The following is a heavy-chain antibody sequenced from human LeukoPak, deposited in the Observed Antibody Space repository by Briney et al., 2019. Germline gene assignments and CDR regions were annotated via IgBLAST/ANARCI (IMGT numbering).Heavy chain of an antibody. D-gene: IGHD3-3*01. Sequence: PGGSLRLSCAASGFTFSSYGMSWVRQAPGKGLEWVSSISSSDGTTYLADSVKGRFTISRDNSKNTLYLQMNSLRAEDTAVYYCARVNDFWSGYPDYWGQGTLVTVSS. J-gene: IGHJ4*02. CDR2: ISSSDGTT. CDR3: ARVNDFWSGYPDY. CDR1: GFTFSSYG. V-gene: IGHV3-23*01.